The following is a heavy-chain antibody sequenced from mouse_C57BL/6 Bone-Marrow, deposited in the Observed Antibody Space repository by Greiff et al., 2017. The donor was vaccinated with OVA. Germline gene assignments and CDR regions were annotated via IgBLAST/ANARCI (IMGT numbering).Heavy chain of an antibody. CDR3: AREGLVTTYDY. D-gene: IGHD2-2*01. Sequence: VQLQQPGAELVMPGASVKLSCKASGYTFTSYWMHLVKQRPGQGLEWIGEIDPSDSYTNYNQKFKGKSTLTVDKSSSTAYMQLSSLTSEDSAVYYCAREGLVTTYDYWGQGTTLTVSS. V-gene: IGHV1-69*01. CDR1: GYTFTSYW. J-gene: IGHJ2*01. CDR2: IDPSDSYT.